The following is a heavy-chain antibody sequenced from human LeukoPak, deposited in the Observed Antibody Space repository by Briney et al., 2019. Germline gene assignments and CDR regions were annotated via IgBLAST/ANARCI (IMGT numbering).Heavy chain of an antibody. CDR3: ARAPGVYDFWSGYPYYFDY. V-gene: IGHV4-59*01. CDR2: IYYSGST. D-gene: IGHD3-3*01. J-gene: IGHJ4*02. CDR1: GGSISSYY. Sequence: SETQSLTFTVSGGSISSYYWSWIRQPPGKGLEWIGYIYYSGSTNYNPSLKSRVTISVDTSKNQFSLKLSSVTAADTAVYYCARAPGVYDFWSGYPYYFDYWGQGTLVTVSS.